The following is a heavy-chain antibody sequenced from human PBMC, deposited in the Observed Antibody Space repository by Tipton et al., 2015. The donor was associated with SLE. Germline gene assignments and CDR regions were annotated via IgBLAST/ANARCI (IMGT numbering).Heavy chain of an antibody. CDR1: GGSITNHY. D-gene: IGHD3-9*01. CDR3: ARLPTGYPNWFDP. Sequence: GLVKPSETLSITCTVSGGSITNHYWNWIRQPPGKGLEWIGYIHYSGTTHDNPSLKSRVTMSVDMSKNQFFLKLSSVTAADTAIYYCARLPTGYPNWFDPWGQGTLVTVSS. V-gene: IGHV4-59*11. J-gene: IGHJ5*02. CDR2: IHYSGTT.